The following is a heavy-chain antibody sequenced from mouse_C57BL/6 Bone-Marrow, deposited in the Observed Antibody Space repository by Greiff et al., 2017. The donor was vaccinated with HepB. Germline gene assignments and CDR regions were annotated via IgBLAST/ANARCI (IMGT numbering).Heavy chain of an antibody. V-gene: IGHV1-15*01. D-gene: IGHD1-1*01. CDR1: GYTFTDYE. Sequence: VQLQQSGAELVRPGASVTLSCKASGYTFTDYEMHWVKQTPVHGLEWIGAIDPETGGTAYNQKFKGKAILTADKSSSTAYMELRSLTSEDSAVYYCTRWITTVVAPYYYAMDDWGQGTSVTGSS. J-gene: IGHJ4*01. CDR3: TRWITTVVAPYYYAMDD. CDR2: IDPETGGT.